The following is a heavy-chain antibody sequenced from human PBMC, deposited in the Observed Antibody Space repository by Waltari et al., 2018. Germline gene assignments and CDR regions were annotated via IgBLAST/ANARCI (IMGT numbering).Heavy chain of an antibody. V-gene: IGHV1-3*01. J-gene: IGHJ4*02. CDR2: INAGNGNT. D-gene: IGHD3-22*01. CDR3: ARVTLYYYDSSGYLDY. Sequence: QVQLVQSGAEVKKPGASVKVSCKASGYTFTGYYMHWVRQAPGQRLEWMGWINAGNGNTKYSQKFQGRVTITRDTSASTAYMELSSLRSEDTAVYYCARVTLYYYDSSGYLDYWGQGTLVTVSS. CDR1: GYTFTGYY.